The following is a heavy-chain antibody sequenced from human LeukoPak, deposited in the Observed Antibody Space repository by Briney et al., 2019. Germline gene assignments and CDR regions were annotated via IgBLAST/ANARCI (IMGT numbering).Heavy chain of an antibody. D-gene: IGHD2-2*03. Sequence: GGSLRLSCAASGFTFSSYSMNWVRQAPGKGLEWVSSISSSSSYIYYADSVKGRFTISRDNAKNSLYLQMNSLRAEDTAVYYCAKGGWIVNPYYYCYYYMDVWGKGTTVTISS. CDR2: ISSSSSYI. CDR3: AKGGWIVNPYYYCYYYMDV. J-gene: IGHJ6*03. CDR1: GFTFSSYS. V-gene: IGHV3-21*01.